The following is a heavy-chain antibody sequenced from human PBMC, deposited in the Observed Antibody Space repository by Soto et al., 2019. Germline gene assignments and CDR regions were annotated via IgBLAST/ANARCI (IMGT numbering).Heavy chain of an antibody. V-gene: IGHV1-18*01. D-gene: IGHD3-16*01. CDR3: GRGIGGYFGVDYYYGMDV. J-gene: IGHJ6*02. Sequence: QVQLVQSGAEVKKPGASVKVSCKASGYTFTSYGISWVRQAPGQGLEWMGWISPYNGNTNYAQKLQGRVTSTTDTSTITAYMGLRSLRSGDAAVYYCGRGIGGYFGVDYYYGMDVWGQGTTVTVSS. CDR2: ISPYNGNT. CDR1: GYTFTSYG.